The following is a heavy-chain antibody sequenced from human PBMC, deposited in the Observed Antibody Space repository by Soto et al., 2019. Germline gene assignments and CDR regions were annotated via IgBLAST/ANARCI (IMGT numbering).Heavy chain of an antibody. Sequence: XSVKVSCKASGYTFTSYDINWVRQATGQGLEWMGWMNPNSGNTGYAQKFQGRVTMTRNTSISTAYMELSSLRSEDTAVYYCARGITIFGVVHYYYYGMDVWGQGTTVTVSS. CDR1: GYTFTSYD. V-gene: IGHV1-8*01. D-gene: IGHD3-3*01. CDR2: MNPNSGNT. CDR3: ARGITIFGVVHYYYYGMDV. J-gene: IGHJ6*02.